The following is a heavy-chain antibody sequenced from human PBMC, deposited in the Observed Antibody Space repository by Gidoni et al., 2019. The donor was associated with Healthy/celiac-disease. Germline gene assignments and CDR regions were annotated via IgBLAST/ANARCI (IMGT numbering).Heavy chain of an antibody. CDR2: INHSGST. V-gene: IGHV4-34*01. J-gene: IGHJ3*02. CDR1: GWSFSGYC. CDR3: ARPSASSGWFLKAFDI. Sequence: QVQLQQWGAGPLKPSETLSLTCAAYGWSFSGYCWSWIRQPQGKGLGWIGEINHSGSTNYNPSRKSQVTIAVETSKNQFSLKLSSVTAADTAVYYCARPSASSGWFLKAFDIWGQGTMVTVSS. D-gene: IGHD6-19*01.